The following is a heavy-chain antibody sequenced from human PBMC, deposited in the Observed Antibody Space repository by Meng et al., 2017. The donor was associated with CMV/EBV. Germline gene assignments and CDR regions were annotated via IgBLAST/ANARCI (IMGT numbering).Heavy chain of an antibody. J-gene: IGHJ6*02. CDR2: IWYDGSNK. Sequence: FSCSSYGMHWVRQAPGKGLEWVAVIWYDGSNKYYADSVKGRFTISRDNSKNTLYLQMNSLRAEDTAVYYCAKERGFLDYYYYYGMDVWGQGTTVTVSS. CDR3: AKERGFLDYYYYYGMDV. D-gene: IGHD2/OR15-2a*01. V-gene: IGHV3-33*06. CDR1: FSCSSYG.